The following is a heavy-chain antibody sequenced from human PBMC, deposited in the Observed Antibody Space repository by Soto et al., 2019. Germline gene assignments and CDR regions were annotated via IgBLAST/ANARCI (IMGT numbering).Heavy chain of an antibody. CDR3: ARLYGLDAFDF. V-gene: IGHV4-59*08. CDR2: SFYSGST. D-gene: IGHD3-16*02. CDR1: GGSISSYY. J-gene: IGHJ3*01. Sequence: QVQLQESGPGLVKPSETLSLTCTVSGGSISSYYWSWIRQPPGKGLEWIGYSFYSGSTNYTPSLKSRVTISVDTSKNQFYLKLRSVTAADTAVYYCARLYGLDAFDFWGQGTMVTVSS.